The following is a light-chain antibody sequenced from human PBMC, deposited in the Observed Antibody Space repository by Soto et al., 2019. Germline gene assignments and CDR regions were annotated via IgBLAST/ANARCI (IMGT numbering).Light chain of an antibody. V-gene: IGKV1-39*01. CDR2: AAS. J-gene: IGKJ1*01. Sequence: DIQMTQSPSSLSASVGDRVTITCRASQSISSYLNWYQQKPGIAPKLLIYAASSLQSGVPSRFSGSGSGTDFTLTISSLQPEDSATYYCQQSFSTSWTFGQGTKVEIK. CDR3: QQSFSTSWT. CDR1: QSISSY.